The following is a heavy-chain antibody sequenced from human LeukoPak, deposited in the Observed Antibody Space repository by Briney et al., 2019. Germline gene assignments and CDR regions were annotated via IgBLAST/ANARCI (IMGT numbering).Heavy chain of an antibody. V-gene: IGHV3-21*01. Sequence: GGSLRLSCAASGFTFSSYSMNWVRQAPGKGLEWVSSISSSSSYIYYADSVKGRFTISGDNAKNSLYLQMNSLRAEDTAVYYCARGCSYSSSWLSGHVVNWFDPWGQGTLVTVSS. D-gene: IGHD6-13*01. J-gene: IGHJ5*02. CDR3: ARGCSYSSSWLSGHVVNWFDP. CDR1: GFTFSSYS. CDR2: ISSSSSYI.